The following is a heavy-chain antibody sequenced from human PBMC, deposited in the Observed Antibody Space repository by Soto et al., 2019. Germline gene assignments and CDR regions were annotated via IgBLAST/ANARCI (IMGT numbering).Heavy chain of an antibody. J-gene: IGHJ6*02. CDR3: ARLGHTGTGYSSSPSTYYYGMDV. CDR1: GYSFTSYW. CDR2: IYPGDSDT. D-gene: IGHD6-13*01. V-gene: IGHV5-51*01. Sequence: PGESLKISCKGSGYSFTSYWIGWVRQMPGKGLEWMGIIYPGDSDTRYSPSFQGQVTISADKSISTAYLQWSSLKASDTAMYYFARLGHTGTGYSSSPSTYYYGMDVWGQGTTVTVSS.